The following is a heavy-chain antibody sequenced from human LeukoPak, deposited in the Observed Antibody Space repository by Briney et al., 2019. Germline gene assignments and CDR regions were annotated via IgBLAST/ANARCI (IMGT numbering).Heavy chain of an antibody. J-gene: IGHJ3*02. V-gene: IGHV1-69*13. CDR2: IIPIFGTA. CDR1: GYTFTSYG. CDR3: ARDHGNDAFDI. Sequence: SVKVSCKASGYTFTSYGISWVRQAPGQGLEWMGGIIPIFGTANYAQKFQGRVTITADESTSTAYMELSSLRSEDTAVYYCARDHGNDAFDIWGQGTMVTVSS.